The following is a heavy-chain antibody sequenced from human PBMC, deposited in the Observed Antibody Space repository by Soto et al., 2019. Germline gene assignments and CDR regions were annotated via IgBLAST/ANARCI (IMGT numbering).Heavy chain of an antibody. CDR2: ISSSSSHT. CDR1: GFTFSSCS. CDR3: ARDRSGSYPPGDGMDV. J-gene: IGHJ6*02. D-gene: IGHD3-10*01. Sequence: PGGSLGLSCAASGFTFSSCSMNWVRQAPGKGLEWVSAISSSSSHTYYADSVKGRFTISRDNAKNSLYLQVNSLRAEDTAVYYCARDRSGSYPPGDGMDVWGQGTTVTVSS. V-gene: IGHV3-21*01.